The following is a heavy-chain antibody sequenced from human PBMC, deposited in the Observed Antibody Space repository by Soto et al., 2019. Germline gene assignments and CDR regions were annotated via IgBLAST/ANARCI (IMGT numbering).Heavy chain of an antibody. CDR3: AREIMPLTNDWYFDL. CDR2: IFDSGST. D-gene: IGHD2-8*01. CDR1: GCSINGGVHS. V-gene: IGHV4-30-4*01. J-gene: IGHJ2*01. Sequence: PFGTPSLTCTVPGCSINGGVHSWSWIRQPPGKCLEWIGHIFDSGSTYYNPSLKSRLTISVDTSKNQFSLRLSSVTAADTAVYYCAREIMPLTNDWYFDLWGRGTLVTVSS.